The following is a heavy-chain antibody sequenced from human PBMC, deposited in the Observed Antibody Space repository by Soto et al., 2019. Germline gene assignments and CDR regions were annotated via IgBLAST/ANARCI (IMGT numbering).Heavy chain of an antibody. Sequence: SETLSLTCTVSGGSISSYYWSWIRQPPGKGLEWIGYIYYSGSTYYNPSLKSRVTITVDTSKNQFSLKLSSVTAADTAVYYCARFKPLQDYDFWSGYPWSQGTLVTVSS. V-gene: IGHV4-59*04. CDR2: IYYSGST. CDR1: GGSISSYY. J-gene: IGHJ5*02. CDR3: ARFKPLQDYDFWSGYP. D-gene: IGHD3-3*01.